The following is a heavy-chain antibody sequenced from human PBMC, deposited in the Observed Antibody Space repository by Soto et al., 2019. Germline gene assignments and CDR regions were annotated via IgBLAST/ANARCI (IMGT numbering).Heavy chain of an antibody. CDR1: GGTFKNYA. CDR2: FIPIFGTG. J-gene: IGHJ6*02. V-gene: IGHV1-69*01. CDR3: ATIPSHYYYYSMDV. Sequence: QVQLVQSGAEVKKPGSSMRVSCKASGGTFKNYAFSWVRQAPGQGLEWMGGFIPIFGTGNYAEEFQGRVSITADESTKTVYMDLRSLRSDDTAVYYCATIPSHYYYYSMDVWGQGTTVTVSS. D-gene: IGHD2-2*02.